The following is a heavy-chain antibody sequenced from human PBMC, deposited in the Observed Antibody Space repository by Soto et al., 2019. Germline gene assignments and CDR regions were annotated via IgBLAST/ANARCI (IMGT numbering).Heavy chain of an antibody. V-gene: IGHV3-33*01. CDR3: ARDPASHYGSGSDYYYMDV. D-gene: IGHD3-10*01. J-gene: IGHJ6*03. CDR2: IWYDGSNK. Sequence: GGSLRLSCAASGFTFSSYGMHWVRQAPGKGLEWVAVIWYDGSNKYYADSVKGRFTISRDNSKNTLYLQMNSLKAEDTAVYYCARDPASHYGSGSDYYYMDVWGKGTTVTVSS. CDR1: GFTFSSYG.